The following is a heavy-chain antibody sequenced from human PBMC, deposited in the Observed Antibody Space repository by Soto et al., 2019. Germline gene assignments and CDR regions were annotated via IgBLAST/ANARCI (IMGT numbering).Heavy chain of an antibody. D-gene: IGHD5-18*01. J-gene: IGHJ6*02. CDR1: GFTFSSYS. CDR2: ISSSSSYI. CDR3: ARDRRGYSYGPEYYYGMDV. V-gene: IGHV3-21*01. Sequence: PGGSLRLSCAASGFTFSSYSMNWVRQAPGKGLEWVSSISSSSSYIYYADSVKGRFTISRDNAKNSLYLQMNSLRAEDTAVYYCARDRRGYSYGPEYYYGMDVWGQGTTVTVSS.